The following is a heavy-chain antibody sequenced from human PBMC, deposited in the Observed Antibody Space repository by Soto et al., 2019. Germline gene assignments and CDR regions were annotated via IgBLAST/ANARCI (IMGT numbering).Heavy chain of an antibody. CDR3: ARDGPVAAAGNNWFDP. J-gene: IGHJ5*02. V-gene: IGHV3-30-3*01. D-gene: IGHD6-13*01. Sequence: QVQLVESGGDVVQPGRSLRLSCAASGFTFSSYAMFWVRQAPGKGLEWVTVISDDGSNKHYADSVQGRFTISRDNSRSTLYVQMSSPRADDTAVYYCARDGPVAAAGNNWFDPWGQGTLVTVSS. CDR2: ISDDGSNK. CDR1: GFTFSSYA.